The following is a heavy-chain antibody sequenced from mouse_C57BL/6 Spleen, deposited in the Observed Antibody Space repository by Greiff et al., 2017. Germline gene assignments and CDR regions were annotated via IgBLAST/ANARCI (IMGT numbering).Heavy chain of an antibody. CDR3: ARDLYDGYYEFAY. V-gene: IGHV1-19*01. D-gene: IGHD2-3*01. J-gene: IGHJ3*01. Sequence: VQLQQSGPVLVKPGASVQMSCKASGYTFTDYYMNWVKQSHGKSLEWIGVINPYNGGTSYNQKFKGKATLTVDKSSSTAYMELNSLTSEDSAVYYCARDLYDGYYEFAYWGQGTLVTVSA. CDR1: GYTFTDYY. CDR2: INPYNGGT.